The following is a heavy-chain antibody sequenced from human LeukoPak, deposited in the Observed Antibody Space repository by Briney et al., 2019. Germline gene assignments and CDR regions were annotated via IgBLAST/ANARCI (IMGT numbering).Heavy chain of an antibody. V-gene: IGHV3-23*01. J-gene: IGHJ4*02. D-gene: IGHD3-10*01. Sequence: YPGGSLRLSCAASGFPFSNYGMSWVRQAPGKGLEWVSAISGSGSSGHYADPVKGRFTISRDNSKNTLYLQMSSLRADDTAVYYCAKSTSYYFGSGSYSYGFDYWGQGTLVTVSS. CDR3: AKSTSYYFGSGSYSYGFDY. CDR1: GFPFSNYG. CDR2: ISGSGSSG.